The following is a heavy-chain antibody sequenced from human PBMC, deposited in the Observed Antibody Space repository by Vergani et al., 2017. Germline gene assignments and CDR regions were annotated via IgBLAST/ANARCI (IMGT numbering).Heavy chain of an antibody. CDR3: AWHFSTVTPLNWFDP. J-gene: IGHJ5*02. V-gene: IGHV5-10-1*01. D-gene: IGHD4-17*01. CDR2: IDPSDYYT. Sequence: EVQLVQSGAEVQKPGESLRISCKVSGYSFTSYWISWVRQMPGKGLEWMGRIDPSDYYTNYSPSFQGHVTISADKSISTAYLQWSSLKASDTAMYYCAWHFSTVTPLNWFDPWGQGILVTVSS. CDR1: GYSFTSYW.